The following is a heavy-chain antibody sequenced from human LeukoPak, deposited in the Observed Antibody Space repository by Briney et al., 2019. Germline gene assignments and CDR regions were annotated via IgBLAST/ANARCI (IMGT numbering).Heavy chain of an antibody. J-gene: IGHJ6*03. CDR2: MNPNSGNT. CDR3: ARDGSPYGVVTPLYYYYYYMDV. CDR1: GYTFTSYD. Sequence: ASVKVSCKASGYTFTSYDINWVRQATGQGLEWMGWMNPNSGNTGYAQKFQGRVTITRNTSISTAYVELSSLRSEDTAVYYCARDGSPYGVVTPLYYYYYYMDVWGKGTTVTVSS. V-gene: IGHV1-8*03. D-gene: IGHD4-23*01.